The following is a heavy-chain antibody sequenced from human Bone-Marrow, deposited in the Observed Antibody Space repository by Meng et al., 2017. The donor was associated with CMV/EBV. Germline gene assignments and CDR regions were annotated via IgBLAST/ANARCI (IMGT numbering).Heavy chain of an antibody. D-gene: IGHD2-2*03. CDR2: IRYDGSNK. J-gene: IGHJ4*02. CDR3: SKGPSGGYCSSTSCDDY. Sequence: GESLKISCAASGFTFSSYGMHWVRQAPGKGLEWVAFIRYDGSNKYYADSVKGRFTISRDNSKNTLYLQMNSLRAEDTAVYYCSKGPSGGYCSSTSCDDYWGQGTLVTVSS. CDR1: GFTFSSYG. V-gene: IGHV3-30*02.